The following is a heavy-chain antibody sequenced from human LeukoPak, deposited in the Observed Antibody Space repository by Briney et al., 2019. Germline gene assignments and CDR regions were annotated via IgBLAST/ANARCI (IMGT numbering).Heavy chain of an antibody. CDR1: GGSISSYY. CDR2: IYYSGST. D-gene: IGHD4-17*01. V-gene: IGHV4-59*01. Sequence: PSETLSLTCTVSGGSISSYYWSWIRQPPGKGLEWIGYIYYSGSTNYNPSLKSRVTISVDTSKNQFSLKLSSVTAADTAVYYCARDDYGGNSGRKLGYWYFDLWGRGTLVTVSS. J-gene: IGHJ2*01. CDR3: ARDDYGGNSGRKLGYWYFDL.